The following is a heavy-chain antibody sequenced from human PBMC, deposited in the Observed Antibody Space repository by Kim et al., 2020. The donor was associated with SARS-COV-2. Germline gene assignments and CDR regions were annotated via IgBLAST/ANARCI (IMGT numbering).Heavy chain of an antibody. D-gene: IGHD6-13*01. J-gene: IGHJ3*02. Sequence: DSVKRRFTISRDNAKNSLYLQMNSLRYDDTAIYYCAGDCPSSSCPYAFDICGQGTMVTVSS. V-gene: IGHV3-48*02. CDR3: AGDCPSSSCPYAFDI.